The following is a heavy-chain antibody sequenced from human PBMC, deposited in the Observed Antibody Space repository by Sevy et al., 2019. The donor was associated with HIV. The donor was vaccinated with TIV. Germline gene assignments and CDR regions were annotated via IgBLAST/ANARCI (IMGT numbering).Heavy chain of an antibody. V-gene: IGHV3-21*01. CDR2: ISSSSSYI. D-gene: IGHD2-2*02. J-gene: IGHJ4*02. Sequence: GGSLRLSCAASGFTFSSYTMNWVRQAPGKGLEWVSSISSSSSYIYYADSLKGRFTISRDNAKNSLYLQMNGLRAEDTAVYYCARGSPVLPAAIWDGFDYWGQGTLVTVSS. CDR1: GFTFSSYT. CDR3: ARGSPVLPAAIWDGFDY.